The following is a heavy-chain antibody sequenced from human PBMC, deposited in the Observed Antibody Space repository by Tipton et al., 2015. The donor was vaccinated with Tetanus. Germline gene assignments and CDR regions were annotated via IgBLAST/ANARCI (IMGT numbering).Heavy chain of an antibody. CDR3: ARRLGPYTGDQIWHFEL. CDR2: IYPGDSDT. D-gene: IGHD7-27*01. Sequence: QLVQSGAEVKKPGESLKISCQGSGYSFKLYWIAWVRQMPGKGLEWMGIIYPGDSDTTYSPSFQGQVTISADGSISTAYLQWSSLKASDTAVFFCARRLGPYTGDQIWHFELWGRGTPVTVSS. V-gene: IGHV5-51*01. CDR1: GYSFKLYW. J-gene: IGHJ2*01.